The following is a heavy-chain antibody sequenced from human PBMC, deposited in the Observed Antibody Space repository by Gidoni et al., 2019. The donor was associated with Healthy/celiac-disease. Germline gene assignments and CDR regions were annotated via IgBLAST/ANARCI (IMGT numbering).Heavy chain of an antibody. D-gene: IGHD2-2*01. V-gene: IGHV1-8*01. CDR2: MNPNSGNT. J-gene: IGHJ6*03. CDR3: ARGPYCSSTSCHYYYYMDV. CDR1: GYPFTSYD. Sequence: QVQLVQSGAEVKKPGASVKVSCKASGYPFTSYDIHWVRQATGQGLEWMGWMNPNSGNTGYAQKFQGRVTMTRNTSISTAYMELSSLRSEDTAVYYCARGPYCSSTSCHYYYYMDVWGKGTTVTVSS.